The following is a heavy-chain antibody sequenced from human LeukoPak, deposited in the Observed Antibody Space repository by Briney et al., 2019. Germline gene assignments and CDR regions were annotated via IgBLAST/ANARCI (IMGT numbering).Heavy chain of an antibody. Sequence: GGSLRLSCAASGFTFSSYGMHWVRQAPGKGLEWVALISYDGSDKNYADSVKGRFTISRDNSKNTLYMQMNSLRAEDTAVYYCAKGIDSSGYWADYWGQGTLVTVSS. J-gene: IGHJ4*02. V-gene: IGHV3-30*18. CDR1: GFTFSSYG. D-gene: IGHD3-22*01. CDR2: ISYDGSDK. CDR3: AKGIDSSGYWADY.